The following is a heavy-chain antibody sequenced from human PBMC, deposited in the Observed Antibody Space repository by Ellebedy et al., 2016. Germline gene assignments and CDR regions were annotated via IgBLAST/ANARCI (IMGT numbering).Heavy chain of an antibody. D-gene: IGHD3-3*01. V-gene: IGHV3-43*01. CDR3: AKDRHDFWSGYYLTDY. CDR1: GFTFHEYT. J-gene: IGHJ4*02. CDR2: ISWNGGST. Sequence: GGSLRLXXAASGFTFHEYTMHWFRQTPGKGLEWVSLISWNGGSTYYADSVKGRFTISRDKSRNSLYLQMDTLRTEDTALYYCAKDRHDFWSGYYLTDYWGQGTLVTVSS.